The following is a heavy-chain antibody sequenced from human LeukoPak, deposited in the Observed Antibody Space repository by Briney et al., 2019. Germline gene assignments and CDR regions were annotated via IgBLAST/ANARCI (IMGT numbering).Heavy chain of an antibody. CDR2: IYSGGST. CDR3: ARGEGA. V-gene: IGHV3-53*01. CDR1: GFTFSSYS. J-gene: IGHJ5*02. Sequence: PGGSLRLSCAASGFTFSSYSMNWVRQAPGKGLEWVSVIYSGGSTYYADSVKGRFTISRDNSKNTLYLQMNSLRAEDTAVYYRARGEGAWGQGTLVTVSS.